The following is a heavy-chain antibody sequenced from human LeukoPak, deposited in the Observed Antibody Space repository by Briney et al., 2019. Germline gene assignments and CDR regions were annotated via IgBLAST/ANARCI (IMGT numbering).Heavy chain of an antibody. CDR3: ARVGARDDY. CDR2: ISSSGSPI. J-gene: IGHJ4*02. Sequence: GGSLRLSCAASGFTFSNYEMNWVRQAPGKGLEWVSYISSSGSPINYADSVKGRFTISRDNSKNSLYLQMNSLGVEDTAVYYCARVGARDDYWGQGTLVTVSS. V-gene: IGHV3-48*03. CDR1: GFTFSNYE.